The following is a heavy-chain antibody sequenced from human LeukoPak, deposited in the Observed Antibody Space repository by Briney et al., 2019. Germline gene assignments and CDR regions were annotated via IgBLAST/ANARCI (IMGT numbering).Heavy chain of an antibody. Sequence: PSQTLSLTCTVSGGSISSGGYYWSWIRQHPGKGLEWIGYIYYSGSTYYNPSLESRVTISVDTSKNQFSLKLSSVTAADTAVYYCARHSLGIAAAVNSWGQGTLVTVSS. V-gene: IGHV4-31*03. J-gene: IGHJ4*02. CDR3: ARHSLGIAAAVNS. CDR2: IYYSGST. D-gene: IGHD6-13*01. CDR1: GGSISSGGYY.